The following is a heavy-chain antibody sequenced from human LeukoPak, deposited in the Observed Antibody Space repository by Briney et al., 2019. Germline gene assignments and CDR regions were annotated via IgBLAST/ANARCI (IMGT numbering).Heavy chain of an antibody. CDR3: ARSSAREYCSSTSCYGKGLGDVDC. V-gene: IGHV3-21*04. Sequence: GGSLRLSCAASGFTFSRNGMTWVRQAPGKGLEWVSAISGSGSTIYYADSVKGRFTISRDNAKNSLYLQMNSLRAEDTAVYYCARSSAREYCSSTSCYGKGLGDVDCWGQGTLVTVSS. CDR2: ISGSGSTI. CDR1: GFTFSRNG. D-gene: IGHD2-2*01. J-gene: IGHJ4*02.